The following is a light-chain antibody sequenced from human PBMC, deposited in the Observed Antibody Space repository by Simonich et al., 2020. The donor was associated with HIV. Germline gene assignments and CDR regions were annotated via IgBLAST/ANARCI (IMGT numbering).Light chain of an antibody. Sequence: QSALTQPASVSGSPGQSITISCTDTSSDVGSYNFFSWYQQHPGKAPKLMIYEGSKRPSGVSNRFSGAKSGNTASLTISGLEAEDEADYYCCSYAGSSPSVVFGGGTKLTVL. J-gene: IGLJ2*01. CDR1: SSDVGSYNF. V-gene: IGLV2-23*01. CDR3: CSYAGSSPSVV. CDR2: EGS.